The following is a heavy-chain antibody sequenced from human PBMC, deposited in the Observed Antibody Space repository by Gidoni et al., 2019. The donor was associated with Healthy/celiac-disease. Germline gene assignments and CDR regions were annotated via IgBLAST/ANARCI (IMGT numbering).Heavy chain of an antibody. Sequence: QVQLQESGPGLVKPSETLSLTCTVSGGSLSSYHCSGIRQPPGKGLEWIGYIYYSGSTNYNPSLKSRVTISVDTSKNQFSLKLSSVTAADTAVYYCARRRNYYDSSGYSSWFDPWGQGTLVTVSS. CDR2: IYYSGST. J-gene: IGHJ5*02. CDR1: GGSLSSYH. V-gene: IGHV4-59*08. D-gene: IGHD3-22*01. CDR3: ARRRNYYDSSGYSSWFDP.